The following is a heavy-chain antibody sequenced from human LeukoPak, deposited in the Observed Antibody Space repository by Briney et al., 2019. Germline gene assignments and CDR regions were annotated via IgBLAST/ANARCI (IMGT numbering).Heavy chain of an antibody. V-gene: IGHV5-51*01. J-gene: IGHJ4*02. Sequence: GGSLKISWKGSGYTSTSYWIGWVRQMPGKGLGWMGIIYPGDSDITYSLSFRAQVTLSADMSISTVYLNWRSRKPSHTAIFPCSRCFRGPTGSFDYWGQGTLVTVSS. CDR1: GYTSTSYW. CDR2: IYPGDSDI. CDR3: SRCFRGPTGSFDY. D-gene: IGHD4-17*01.